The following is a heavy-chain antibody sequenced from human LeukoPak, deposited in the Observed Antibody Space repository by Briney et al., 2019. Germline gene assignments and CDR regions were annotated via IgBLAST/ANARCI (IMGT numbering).Heavy chain of an antibody. CDR2: ISSASGNTI. CDR3: ARRYCSSTDCLLDY. CDR1: GFTFSSYE. Sequence: GGSLRPSCAASGFTFSSYEMNWVRQAPGKGLEWVSYISSASGNTIHYADSVKGRFTISRDNAKNSLYLQMNSLRAEDTAVYYCARRYCSSTDCLLDYWGQGTLVTVSS. J-gene: IGHJ4*02. D-gene: IGHD2-2*01. V-gene: IGHV3-48*03.